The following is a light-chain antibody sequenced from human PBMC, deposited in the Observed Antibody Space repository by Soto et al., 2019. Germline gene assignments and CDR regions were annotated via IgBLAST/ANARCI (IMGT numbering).Light chain of an antibody. CDR1: QTINKN. CDR2: SAS. Sequence: DIQMTQSPSSLSASVGDRVTITCRASQTINKNLNWYQQKPGQAPNLLIYSASDFQSGVPSRFCGSGSGTEFTLTINGLQPEDFATYYCQQSFRTPYTFGQGTDLAI. CDR3: QQSFRTPYT. J-gene: IGKJ2*01. V-gene: IGKV1-39*01.